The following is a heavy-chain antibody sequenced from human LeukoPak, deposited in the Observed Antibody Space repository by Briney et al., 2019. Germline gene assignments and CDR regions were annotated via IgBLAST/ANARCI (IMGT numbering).Heavy chain of an antibody. D-gene: IGHD3-22*01. J-gene: IGHJ5*02. CDR3: ARHGPLGGDHYYDSSGYYYGFDP. V-gene: IGHV4-39*07. Sequence: SETLSLTCTVSGGSINSSSYYWGWVRQPPGKGLEWIGSMYYRGSTYYNPSLKSRVTISVDTSKNQFSLKLSSVTAADTAVYYCARHGPLGGDHYYDSSGYYYGFDPWGQGTLVTVSS. CDR2: MYYRGST. CDR1: GGSINSSSYY.